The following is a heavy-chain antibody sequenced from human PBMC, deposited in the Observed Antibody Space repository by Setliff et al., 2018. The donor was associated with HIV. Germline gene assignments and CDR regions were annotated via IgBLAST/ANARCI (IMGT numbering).Heavy chain of an antibody. CDR1: DDPISSYY. D-gene: IGHD3-10*01. Sequence: LSLTCYVTDDPISSYYWSWVRQPAGKGLEWIGRLYVSGDTNYNPSLKSRVTMSLDTSKKHFSLNLKSVTAADTAVYYCARLAEDYYDSGTWAVDYWAHGTLVTV. CDR3: ARLAEDYYDSGTWAVDY. J-gene: IGHJ4*01. V-gene: IGHV4-4*07. CDR2: LYVSGDT.